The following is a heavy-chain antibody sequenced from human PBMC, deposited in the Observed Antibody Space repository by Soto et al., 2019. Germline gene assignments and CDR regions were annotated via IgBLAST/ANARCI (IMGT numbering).Heavy chain of an antibody. CDR2: IYSGGST. CDR3: ARDGPIGRQLVPGGDAFDI. V-gene: IGHV3-66*01. Sequence: GGSLRLSCAASEFTVSSNYMSWVRQAPGKGLEWVSVIYSGGSTYYADSVKGRFTISRDNSKNTLYLQMNSLRAEDTAVYYCARDGPIGRQLVPGGDAFDIWGQGTMVTVSS. J-gene: IGHJ3*02. CDR1: EFTVSSNY. D-gene: IGHD6-6*01.